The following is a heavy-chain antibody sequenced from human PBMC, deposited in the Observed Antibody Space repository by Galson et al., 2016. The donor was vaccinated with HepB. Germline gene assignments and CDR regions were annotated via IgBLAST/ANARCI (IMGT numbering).Heavy chain of an antibody. CDR3: ASGSYQFVYY. D-gene: IGHD2-2*01. J-gene: IGHJ4*02. CDR2: INHGGST. V-gene: IGHV4-34*01. CDR1: NGSFSGSS. Sequence: ETLSLTCAAHNGSFSGSSWSWIRQPPGKGLEWIGEINHGGSTNYNPSLNSRVTMSLATSKKQFSLRLSSVTAADTAVYYCASGSYQFVYYWGQGTLVTVSS.